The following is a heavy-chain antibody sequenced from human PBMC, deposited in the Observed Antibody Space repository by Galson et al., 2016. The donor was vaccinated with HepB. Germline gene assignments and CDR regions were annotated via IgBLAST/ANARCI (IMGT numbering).Heavy chain of an antibody. D-gene: IGHD3-3*01. V-gene: IGHV3-33*01. Sequence: SLRLSCAGSGFVFSSYGMHWVRQAPGKGLDWMATIWYDGRKKYYGDSVQGRFIISRDNSKNTLYLHMNSLRVEDTAVYFCARDWGFWSDKHYGMDIWGQGTTVIVSS. CDR3: ARDWGFWSDKHYGMDI. CDR1: GFVFSSYG. J-gene: IGHJ6*02. CDR2: IWYDGRKK.